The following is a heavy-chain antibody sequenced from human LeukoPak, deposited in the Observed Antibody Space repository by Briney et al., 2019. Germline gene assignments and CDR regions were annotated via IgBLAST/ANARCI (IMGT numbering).Heavy chain of an antibody. CDR3: ARERLVGGSGVDY. D-gene: IGHD3-10*01. V-gene: IGHV1-2*02. CDR1: GYTFSVNN. Sequence: GASVTVSLTASGYTFSVNNIHWVRQAPRAGVEWMGWVNPNSGRTHYAQKSLGRVTMTRDTSINADNMELRMLNFVDTAVFYCARERLVGGSGVDYWGQGTLVTVSS. J-gene: IGHJ4*02. CDR2: VNPNSGRT.